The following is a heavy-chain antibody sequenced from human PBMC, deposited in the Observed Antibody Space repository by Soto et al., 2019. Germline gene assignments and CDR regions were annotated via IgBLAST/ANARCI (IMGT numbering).Heavy chain of an antibody. CDR1: GGSIGSYY. J-gene: IGHJ4*02. CDR3: AREMNSYGFDY. Sequence: SETLSLTCTVSGGSIGSYYWSWIRQPPGKGLEWIGYIYYSGSTHYNPSLKSRVTISLDTPKTQFSLELTSVTAADTAVYYCAREMNSYGFDYWGQGTLVTVSS. CDR2: IYYSGST. D-gene: IGHD5-18*01. V-gene: IGHV4-59*01.